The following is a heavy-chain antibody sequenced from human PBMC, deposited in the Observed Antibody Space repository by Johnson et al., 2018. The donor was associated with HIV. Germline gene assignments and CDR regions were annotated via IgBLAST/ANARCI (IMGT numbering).Heavy chain of an antibody. D-gene: IGHD3-22*01. Sequence: PEWMAVISYGGRNKDYAASLEGRFTISRDNSKNTLFLQVNSLRAEDTAMYYCVRDIAFYDSGSAISDAFDIWGQGTMVTVSS. CDR3: VRDIAFYDSGSAISDAFDI. J-gene: IGHJ3*02. V-gene: IGHV3-30*03. CDR2: ISYGGRNK.